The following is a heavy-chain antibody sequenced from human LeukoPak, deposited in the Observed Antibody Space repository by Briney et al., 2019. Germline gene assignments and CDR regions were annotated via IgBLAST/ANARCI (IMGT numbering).Heavy chain of an antibody. J-gene: IGHJ4*02. Sequence: KPSETLSLTCAVSGGSISSYYWSWIRQPAGKGLEWIGRIHTSGSTNYNPPLKSRVTMSVDTSKNQFSLKLSSVTAADTAVYYCARGVSGSGYYFDYWGQGTLVTVSS. CDR3: ARGVSGSGYYFDY. CDR1: GGSISSYY. CDR2: IHTSGST. V-gene: IGHV4-4*07. D-gene: IGHD3-22*01.